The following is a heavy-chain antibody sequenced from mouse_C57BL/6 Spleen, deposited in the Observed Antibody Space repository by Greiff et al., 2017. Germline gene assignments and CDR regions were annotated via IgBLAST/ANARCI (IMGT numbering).Heavy chain of an antibody. J-gene: IGHJ2*01. CDR3: ARGDYGNSYYFDY. CDR2: INYDGSST. Sequence: EVHLVESEGGLVQPGSSMTLSCTASGFTFSDYYMAWVRQVPEKGLEWVANINYDGSSTYYLASLTSRFIISRDNAKNILYLQMSSLKSEDTATYYCARGDYGNSYYFDYWGQGTTLTVSA. CDR1: GFTFSDYY. D-gene: IGHD2-1*01. V-gene: IGHV5-16*01.